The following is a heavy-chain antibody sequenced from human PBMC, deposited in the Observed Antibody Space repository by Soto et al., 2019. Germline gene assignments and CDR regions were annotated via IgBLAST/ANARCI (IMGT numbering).Heavy chain of an antibody. CDR3: ARDHELNYYYMDV. Sequence: GGSLRLSCAASGFSFSTYGMGWVRQPPGKGLEWVSGISGSGGDTYYADSVKGRFTISRDNSKNTLYLRMNSLRSEDTAVYYCARDHELNYYYMDVWGKGTTVTVSS. CDR2: ISGSGGDT. CDR1: GFSFSTYG. J-gene: IGHJ6*03. V-gene: IGHV3-23*01. D-gene: IGHD1-26*01.